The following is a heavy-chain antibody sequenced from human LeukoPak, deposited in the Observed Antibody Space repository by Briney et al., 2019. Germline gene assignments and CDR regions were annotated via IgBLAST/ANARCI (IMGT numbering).Heavy chain of an antibody. CDR1: GGSTSSYY. D-gene: IGHD3-22*01. J-gene: IGHJ3*02. Sequence: SETLSLTCTVSGGSTSSYYWSWIRQPPGKGLEWIGYIYYSGSTNYNPSLKSRVAISVDTSKNQFSLKLSSVTAADTAVYYCARTPGGYYYDSSGYYYPAAFDIWGQGTMVTVSS. V-gene: IGHV4-59*08. CDR2: IYYSGST. CDR3: ARTPGGYYYDSSGYYYPAAFDI.